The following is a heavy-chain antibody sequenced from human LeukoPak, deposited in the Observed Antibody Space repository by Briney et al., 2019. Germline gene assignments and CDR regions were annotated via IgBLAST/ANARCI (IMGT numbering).Heavy chain of an antibody. CDR2: INTYNGDT. V-gene: IGHV1-18*01. J-gene: IGHJ5*02. CDR1: GYIFISYG. Sequence: ASVKVSCKASGYIFISYGFSWVRQAPGQGLEWMGWINTYNGDTYYAQKFQGRATMTTDTSTTTSYMELRSLRSDDTAVYYCARGDYFSYYNSGGYFPNWFDPWGQGTLVTVSS. CDR3: ARGDYFSYYNSGGYFPNWFDP. D-gene: IGHD3-10*01.